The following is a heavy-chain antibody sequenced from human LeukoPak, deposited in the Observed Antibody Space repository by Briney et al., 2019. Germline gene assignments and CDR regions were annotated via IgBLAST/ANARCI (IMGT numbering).Heavy chain of an antibody. CDR1: GFSFTAYA. CDR2: IHDDGRVK. D-gene: IGHD3-16*01. J-gene: IGHJ4*02. V-gene: IGHV3-7*01. CDR3: ARGRGWVDH. Sequence: GGSLRLSCAASGFSFTAYAMSWFRQTPGKGVEWGANIHDDGRVKNYVDSVKCPFTISRDNARNSVYLQMNSLRVEDTSLYYCARGRGWVDHWGQGTLVTVSS.